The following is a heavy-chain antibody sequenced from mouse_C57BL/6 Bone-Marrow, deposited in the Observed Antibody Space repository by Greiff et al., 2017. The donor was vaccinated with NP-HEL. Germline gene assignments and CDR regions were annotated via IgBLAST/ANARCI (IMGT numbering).Heavy chain of an antibody. CDR2: IHPNSGST. Sequence: QVQLQQPGAELVKPGASVKLSCKASGYTFTSYWMHWVKQRPGQGLEWIGMIHPNSGSTNYNEKFKRKATLTVDKSSSTAYMQLSSLTSEDSAVYYCARGSSHWYFDVWGTGTTVTGSS. CDR1: GYTFTSYW. D-gene: IGHD1-1*01. V-gene: IGHV1-64*01. CDR3: ARGSSHWYFDV. J-gene: IGHJ1*03.